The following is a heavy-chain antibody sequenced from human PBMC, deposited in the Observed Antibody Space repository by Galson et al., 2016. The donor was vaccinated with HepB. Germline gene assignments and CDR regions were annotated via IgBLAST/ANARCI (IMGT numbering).Heavy chain of an antibody. CDR2: IHWNDDK. CDR1: GFSLSNNGVG. CDR3: ARQGGYSYREGAWFDP. Sequence: PALVKPTQTLTLTCTFSGFSLSNNGVGVGWIRQPPGEALEWLALIHWNDDKDYSPSLKRRLTITKDTSKNQVVLTMTNMDPVDTATYYCARQGGYSYREGAWFDPWGQGTLVTVSS. V-gene: IGHV2-5*01. J-gene: IGHJ5*02. D-gene: IGHD5-18*01.